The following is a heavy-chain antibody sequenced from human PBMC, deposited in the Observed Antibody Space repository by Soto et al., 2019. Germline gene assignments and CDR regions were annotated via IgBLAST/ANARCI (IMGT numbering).Heavy chain of an antibody. Sequence: GGSLRLSCAASGFTFSSYAMSWVRQAPGKGLEWVSAISGSGGSTYYADSVKGRFTISRDNSKNTLYLQMNSLRAEDTAVYYCAKPRGGILTGFGRYYRMSVWGQRTTVTVSS. V-gene: IGHV3-23*01. CDR2: ISGSGGST. J-gene: IGHJ6*02. D-gene: IGHD3-9*01. CDR1: GFTFSSYA. CDR3: AKPRGGILTGFGRYYRMSV.